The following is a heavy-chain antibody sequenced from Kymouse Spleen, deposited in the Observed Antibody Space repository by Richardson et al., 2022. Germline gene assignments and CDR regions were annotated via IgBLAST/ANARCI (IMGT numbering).Heavy chain of an antibody. Sequence: QVQLQESGPGLVKPSETLSLTCTVSGGSVSSGSYYWSWIRQPPGKGLEWIGYIYYSGSTNYNPSLKSRVTISVDTSKNQFSLKLSSVTAADTAVYYCARLAARPRVQLVRPLGPGNPGHRLL. CDR2: IYYSGST. CDR3: ARLAARPRVQLVRP. V-gene: IGHV4-61*01. D-gene: IGHD6-6*01. J-gene: IGHJ5*02. CDR1: GGSVSSGSYY.